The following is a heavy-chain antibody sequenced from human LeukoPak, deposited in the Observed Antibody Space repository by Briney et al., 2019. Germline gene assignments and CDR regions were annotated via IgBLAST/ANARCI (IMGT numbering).Heavy chain of an antibody. CDR1: GYTFTSYY. V-gene: IGHV1-2*06. J-gene: IGHJ3*02. CDR2: INPNSGGT. D-gene: IGHD3-22*01. Sequence: ASVKVSCKASGYTFTSYYMHWVRQAPGQGLEWMGRINPNSGGTNYAQKFQGRVTMTRDTSISTAYMELSRLRSDDTAVYYCASVGYYDSSGYGAFDIWGQGTMVTVSS. CDR3: ASVGYYDSSGYGAFDI.